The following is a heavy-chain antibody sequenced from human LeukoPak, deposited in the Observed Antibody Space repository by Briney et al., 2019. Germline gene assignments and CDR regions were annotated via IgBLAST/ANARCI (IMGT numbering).Heavy chain of an antibody. J-gene: IGHJ4*02. CDR3: ASLHSGSYLDY. V-gene: IGHV4-39*07. CDR1: GGSISTSNYY. Sequence: SETLSLTCTVSGGSISTSNYYWGWIRQPPGKGLEWIGNIFYSGSTYYSPSLKSRVTISLDTSRNQFSLKLSSVTAADTAVYYCASLHSGSYLDYWGQGTLVTVSS. CDR2: IFYSGST. D-gene: IGHD1-26*01.